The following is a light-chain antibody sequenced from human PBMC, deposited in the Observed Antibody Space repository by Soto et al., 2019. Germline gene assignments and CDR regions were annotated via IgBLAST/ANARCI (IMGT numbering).Light chain of an antibody. Sequence: QSALTQPRSVSGSPGQSVTISCTGTSGDVGVVSWYQRHPGKGPKLMIYDVTERPSGVPDRFSGSKSANTASLTVSGLQPEDEAEYYCCSFAVGYTSVEFGGGTKHTVL. CDR3: CSFAVGYTSVE. J-gene: IGLJ2*01. V-gene: IGLV2-11*01. CDR2: DVT. CDR1: SGDVGV.